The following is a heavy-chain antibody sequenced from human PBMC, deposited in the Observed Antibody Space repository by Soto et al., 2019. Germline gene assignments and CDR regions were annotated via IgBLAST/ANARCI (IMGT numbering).Heavy chain of an antibody. Sequence: PGGSLRLSCTASGFTFGYYAMSWVRQAPGKGLEWVGFIRSKAYGGTTEYAASVKGRFTISRDDSKSVAYLQMNSLKTEDTAVYYCTRERRITMIVVPLDYWGQGTLVTVSS. CDR3: TRERRITMIVVPLDY. CDR2: IRSKAYGGTT. J-gene: IGHJ4*02. V-gene: IGHV3-49*04. CDR1: GFTFGYYA. D-gene: IGHD3-22*01.